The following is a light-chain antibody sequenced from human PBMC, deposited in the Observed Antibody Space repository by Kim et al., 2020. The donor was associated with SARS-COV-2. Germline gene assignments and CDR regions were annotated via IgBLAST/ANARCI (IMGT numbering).Light chain of an antibody. Sequence: SASVGDRVTITCRASQSISSYLNWYQQKPAKAPKLLIYAASSLQSGVPSRFSGSGSGTDFTLTISSLQPEDFATYYCQQSYSTPSTFGQGTKLEI. J-gene: IGKJ2*01. CDR1: QSISSY. V-gene: IGKV1-39*01. CDR2: AAS. CDR3: QQSYSTPST.